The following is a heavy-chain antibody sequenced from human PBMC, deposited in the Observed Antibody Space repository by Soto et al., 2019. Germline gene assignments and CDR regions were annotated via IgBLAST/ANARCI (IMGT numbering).Heavy chain of an antibody. V-gene: IGHV3-30*18. CDR2: ISYDGSNK. J-gene: IGHJ5*02. CDR3: AKDHSPYGSGSPTLYWFDP. D-gene: IGHD3-10*01. CDR1: GFTFSSYG. Sequence: GGSLRLSCAASGFTFSSYGMHWVRQAPGKGLEWVAVISYDGSNKYYADSVKGRFTISRDDSKNTLYLQMNSLRAEDTAVYYCAKDHSPYGSGSPTLYWFDPWGQGTLVTVSS.